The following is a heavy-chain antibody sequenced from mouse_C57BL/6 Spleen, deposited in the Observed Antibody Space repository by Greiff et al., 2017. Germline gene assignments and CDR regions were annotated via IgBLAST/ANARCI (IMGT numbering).Heavy chain of an antibody. CDR1: GFTFSSYG. CDR3: APETAHAPFGY. CDR2: ISSGGSYT. J-gene: IGHJ2*01. D-gene: IGHD3-2*02. Sequence: EVKLVESGGDLVKPGGSLKLSCAASGFTFSSYGMSWVRQTPDKGLEWVATISSGGSYTYYPDSVKGRVTISRDKAKNTLYLQMSSLKSEDTAMYYCAPETAHAPFGYWGKGTTLTVSS. V-gene: IGHV5-6*01.